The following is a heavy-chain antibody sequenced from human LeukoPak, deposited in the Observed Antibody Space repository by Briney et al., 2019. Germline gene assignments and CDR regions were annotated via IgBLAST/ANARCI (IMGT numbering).Heavy chain of an antibody. J-gene: IGHJ4*02. V-gene: IGHV3-30*03. Sequence: PGGSLRLSCAASGFSFSNYVMQWVRQVPGKGLEWVAVISYDGSNKYYADSVKGRFTISRDNSKNTLYLQMNSLRAEDTAVYYCARAQGYCSSTSCSFDYWGQGTLVTVSS. D-gene: IGHD2-2*01. CDR2: ISYDGSNK. CDR3: ARAQGYCSSTSCSFDY. CDR1: GFSFSNYV.